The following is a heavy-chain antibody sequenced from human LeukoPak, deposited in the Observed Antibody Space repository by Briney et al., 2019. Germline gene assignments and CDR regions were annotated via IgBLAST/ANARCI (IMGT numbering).Heavy chain of an antibody. CDR3: ASRLYCSNTRCRNFPFAY. J-gene: IGHJ4*02. D-gene: IGHD2-2*01. CDR1: GGTFSSYA. CDR2: IIPIFGTA. V-gene: IGHV1-69*13. Sequence: SVKVSCKASGGTFSSYAINRVRQAPGQGLEWMGGIIPIFGTANYAQKFQDRVTITADESTSTAYMELSSLRSEDTAIYYCASRLYCSNTRCRNFPFAYWGQGTLVTVSS.